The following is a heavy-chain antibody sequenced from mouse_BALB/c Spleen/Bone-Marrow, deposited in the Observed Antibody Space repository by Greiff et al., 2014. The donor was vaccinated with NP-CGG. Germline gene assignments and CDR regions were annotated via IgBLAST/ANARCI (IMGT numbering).Heavy chain of an antibody. CDR1: GYAFSNSW. V-gene: IGHV1-82*01. D-gene: IGHD2-3*01. J-gene: IGHJ4*01. CDR3: ARSDGYRALDY. Sequence: QVQLKESGPELVKPGASVRISCKASGYAFSNSWMNWVKQRPGQGLEWIGRIYPGDGDTYYNGKFKGKATLTAGKSSSTAYMQLSSLTSVDSAVYFCARSDGYRALDYWGQGTSVTVSS. CDR2: IYPGDGDT.